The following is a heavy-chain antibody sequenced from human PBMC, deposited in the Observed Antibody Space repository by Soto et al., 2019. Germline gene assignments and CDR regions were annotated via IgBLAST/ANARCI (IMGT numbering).Heavy chain of an antibody. V-gene: IGHV4-34*01. Sequence: PSETLSLTCAVYGGSFSGYYWSWIRQPPGKGLEWIGEINHSGSTNYNPSLKSRVTISVDMSKNQFSLKLSSVTAADTAVYYCARGLSPKYNWFDPWGQGTLVTVSS. CDR3: ARGLSPKYNWFDP. CDR2: INHSGST. D-gene: IGHD3-16*02. J-gene: IGHJ5*02. CDR1: GGSFSGYY.